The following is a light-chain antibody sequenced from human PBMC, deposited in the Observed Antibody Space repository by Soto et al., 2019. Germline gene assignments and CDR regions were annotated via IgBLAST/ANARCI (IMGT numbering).Light chain of an antibody. Sequence: EIVLTQSPGTLSLSPGERATLSCRASQSVRSSYLAWYQQKLGQAPRLLIYGVSNRATGIPDRFSGSGSGTDFTLPISSLASEDFPVYYFHHYGPSPTTFGQGTKVQIK. V-gene: IGKV3-20*01. CDR3: HHYGPSPTT. CDR2: GVS. CDR1: QSVRSSY. J-gene: IGKJ1*01.